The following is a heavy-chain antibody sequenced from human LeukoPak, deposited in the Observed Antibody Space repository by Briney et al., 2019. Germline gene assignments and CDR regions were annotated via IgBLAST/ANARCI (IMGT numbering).Heavy chain of an antibody. V-gene: IGHV4-34*01. CDR2: INHSGST. Sequence: PSETLSLTCAVYGGSFSDYYWSWVRQPPGKGLEWIGEINHSGSTTYNPSLKSRVIISLDTSKNLFSLKVNSVTAADTAVYYCASLRQVRLNVAFDIWDQGTMVTVSS. CDR1: GGSFSDYY. D-gene: IGHD2-8*01. J-gene: IGHJ3*02. CDR3: ASLRQVRLNVAFDI.